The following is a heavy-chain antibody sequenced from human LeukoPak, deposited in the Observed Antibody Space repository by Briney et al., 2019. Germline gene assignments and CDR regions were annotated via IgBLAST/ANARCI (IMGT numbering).Heavy chain of an antibody. J-gene: IGHJ4*02. CDR2: MNSDGSTT. CDR3: ATAGNYRFDN. V-gene: IGHV3-74*01. Sequence: GGSLRLSCAASGFTFSTTWLHWVRQTPGEGLVRVSRMNSDGSTTNYADSVKGRFTISRDNAKSTLYLQMNNLRVEDTAVYYCATAGNYRFDNWGQGTLVTVSP. D-gene: IGHD1-7*01. CDR1: GFTFSTTW.